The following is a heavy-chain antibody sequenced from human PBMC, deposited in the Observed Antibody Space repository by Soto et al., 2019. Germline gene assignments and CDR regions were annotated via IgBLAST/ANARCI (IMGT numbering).Heavy chain of an antibody. CDR1: GFTFSSYA. V-gene: IGHV3-23*01. D-gene: IGHD3-3*01. Sequence: TVESLRLSCAASGFTFSSYAMSWVRQAPGKGLEWVSAISGSGGSTYYADSVKGRFTISRDNSKSTLYLQMNSLRAEDTAVYYCAKDPTLFGIYFDYWGQGPLVTVS. CDR3: AKDPTLFGIYFDY. J-gene: IGHJ4*02. CDR2: ISGSGGST.